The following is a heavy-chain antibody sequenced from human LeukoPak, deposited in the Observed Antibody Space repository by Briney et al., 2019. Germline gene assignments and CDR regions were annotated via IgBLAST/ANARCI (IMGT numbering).Heavy chain of an antibody. CDR3: ARFYSGYGNYYYYMDV. CDR2: INPNTGGT. CDR1: GYNFTSYY. Sequence: GASVKVSCKASGYNFTSYYLHWVRRAPGQGLEWMGWINPNTGGTKYAQKFQGRVTMTRDTSISTAYMELSRLRSDDTAVYYCARFYSGYGNYYYYMDVWGKGTTVTVSS. V-gene: IGHV1-2*02. J-gene: IGHJ6*03. D-gene: IGHD5-12*01.